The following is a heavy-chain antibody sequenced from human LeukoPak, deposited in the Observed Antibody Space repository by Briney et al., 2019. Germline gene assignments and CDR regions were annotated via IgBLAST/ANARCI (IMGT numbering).Heavy chain of an antibody. Sequence: PGGSLRLSCAASGFTFSNAWMSWARQAPGKGLEWVGRIRSKVDGGTTDYAAPVKGRFTISRDDSKNTLYLQMSSLKTEDTAVYYCTKSLDCSRTTCDAWGQGTLVTVSS. CDR2: IRSKVDGGTT. D-gene: IGHD2-2*01. J-gene: IGHJ5*02. CDR3: TKSLDCSRTTCDA. V-gene: IGHV3-15*01. CDR1: GFTFSNAW.